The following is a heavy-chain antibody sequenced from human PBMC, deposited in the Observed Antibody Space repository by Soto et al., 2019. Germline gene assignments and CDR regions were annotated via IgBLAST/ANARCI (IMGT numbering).Heavy chain of an antibody. J-gene: IGHJ3*01. CDR1: GAAMSSYY. CDR3: ATDSTGYYSDAFDV. Sequence: SETLSLTCTVSGAAMSSYYWSWIRQSPGKGLEWIGYIYNSGTIDYNPSLKSRVTISVERSKFQFSLRLTSVTAADTAVYFCATDSTGYYSDAFDVWGQGARVTVSS. CDR2: IYNSGTI. V-gene: IGHV4-59*03. D-gene: IGHD3-22*01.